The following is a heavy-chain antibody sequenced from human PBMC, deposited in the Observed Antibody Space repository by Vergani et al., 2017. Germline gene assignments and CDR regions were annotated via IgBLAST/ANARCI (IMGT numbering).Heavy chain of an antibody. CDR2: ISNDGSNK. CDR3: AKQRAYESSGYLVY. Sequence: QVQLVESGGGVVQPGRSLRLSCEVSGFTFSSYGMHWVRQAPGKGLEWVAVISNDGSNKDYADSVKGRFTISRDNSKNTLCVQMNSLRAEDTAVYYCAKQRAYESSGYLVYWGQGTLVTVSS. D-gene: IGHD3-22*01. V-gene: IGHV3-30*18. J-gene: IGHJ4*02. CDR1: GFTFSSYG.